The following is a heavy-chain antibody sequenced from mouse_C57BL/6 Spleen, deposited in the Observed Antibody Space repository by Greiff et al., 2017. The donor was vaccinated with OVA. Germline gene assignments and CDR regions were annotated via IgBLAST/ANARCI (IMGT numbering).Heavy chain of an antibody. CDR3: ARRGDGYYGDDY. J-gene: IGHJ2*01. V-gene: IGHV1-55*01. Sequence: VQLQQPGAELVKPGASVKMSCKASGYTFTSYWITWVKQRPGQGLEWIGDIYPGSGSTNYNEKFKSKATLTVDTSSSTAYMQLSSLTSEDSAVYYCARRGDGYYGDDYWAKAPLSQSPQ. D-gene: IGHD2-3*01. CDR2: IYPGSGST. CDR1: GYTFTSYW.